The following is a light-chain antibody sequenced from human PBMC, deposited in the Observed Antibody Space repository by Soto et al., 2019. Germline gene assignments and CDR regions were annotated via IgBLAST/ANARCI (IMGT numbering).Light chain of an antibody. CDR3: QQYYRPWT. CDR2: WAS. Sequence: DIVVTQSPDSLAASLGERATINCKSSQSVLYSSNNKNYLAWYQQKPGQPPKLLIYWASTRESGVPDRFSGSGSGTDFTLTISSLQAEDVAVYYCQQYYRPWTFGQGTKVEIK. CDR1: QSVLYSSNNKNY. J-gene: IGKJ1*01. V-gene: IGKV4-1*01.